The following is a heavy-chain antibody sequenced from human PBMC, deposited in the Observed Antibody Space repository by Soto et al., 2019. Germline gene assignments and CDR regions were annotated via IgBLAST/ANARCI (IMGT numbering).Heavy chain of an antibody. CDR3: YPIISGSLGY. V-gene: IGHV4-59*08. J-gene: IGHJ4*02. Sequence: SETLSLTCTVSGGSISSYYWSWIRQPPGKGLEWIGYIYYSGSTNYNPSLKSRVTISVDTSKNQFSLKLSSVTAADTAVYYCYPIISGSLGYWGQGTQVTVSS. CDR1: GGSISSYY. D-gene: IGHD3-10*01. CDR2: IYYSGST.